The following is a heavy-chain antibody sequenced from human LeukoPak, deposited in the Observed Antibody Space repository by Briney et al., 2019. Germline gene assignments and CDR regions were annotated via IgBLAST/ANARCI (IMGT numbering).Heavy chain of an antibody. CDR3: ARTRRYYYGSGSRYMDV. CDR1: GYSISSGYY. V-gene: IGHV4-38-2*02. Sequence: SETLSLTCTVSGYSISSGYYWSWIRQPPGKGLEWIGEINHSGSTNYNPSLKSRVTISVDTSKNQFSLKLSSVTAADTAVYYCARTRRYYYGSGSRYMDVWGKGTTVTVSS. J-gene: IGHJ6*03. D-gene: IGHD3-10*01. CDR2: INHSGST.